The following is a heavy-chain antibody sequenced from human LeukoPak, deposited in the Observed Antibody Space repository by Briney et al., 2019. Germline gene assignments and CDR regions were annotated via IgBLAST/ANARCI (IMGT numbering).Heavy chain of an antibody. CDR2: IIPIFGTV. V-gene: IGHV1-69*05. CDR1: GGTFSSYA. CDR3: ARDGRDSSGFYWRGGPNWFDP. J-gene: IGHJ5*02. Sequence: SVKVSCKASGGTFSSYAISWVRQAPGQGLEWMGGIIPIFGTVNYAQKFQGRVTITMDESRSTAYMELSSLRSEDTAVYYCARDGRDSSGFYWRGGPNWFDPWGQGTLVTVPS. D-gene: IGHD3-22*01.